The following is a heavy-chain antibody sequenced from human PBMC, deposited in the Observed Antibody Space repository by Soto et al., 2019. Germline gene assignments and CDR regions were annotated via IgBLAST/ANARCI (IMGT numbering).Heavy chain of an antibody. V-gene: IGHV1-8*01. J-gene: IGHJ4*02. CDR2: INPNRGNI. Sequence: GASVKVSCTASGDTFTTYDINWVRQATGHGLEWMGWINPNRGNIGYAQRFQGRVTMTRDTAIRTAYMEVSSLRSDDTAVYYCARGRASGSYYLLDYWGQGTLVTVSS. CDR1: GDTFTTYD. CDR3: ARGRASGSYYLLDY. D-gene: IGHD3-10*01.